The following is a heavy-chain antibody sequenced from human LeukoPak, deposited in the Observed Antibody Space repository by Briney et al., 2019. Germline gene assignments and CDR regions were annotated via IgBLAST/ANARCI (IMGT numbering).Heavy chain of an antibody. CDR3: ARCLGFLIGSTWYPDAFDF. Sequence: KPSETLSLTCAVYGGSFSGYYWSWIRQPPGKGLEWIGEINHSGSTDYNPSLKSRVTISVDSSKNQMSLKLSSVTASDTAVYYCARCLGFLIGSTWYPDAFDFWGQGTMVTVSS. V-gene: IGHV4-34*01. CDR1: GGSFSGYY. D-gene: IGHD6-13*01. CDR2: INHSGST. J-gene: IGHJ3*01.